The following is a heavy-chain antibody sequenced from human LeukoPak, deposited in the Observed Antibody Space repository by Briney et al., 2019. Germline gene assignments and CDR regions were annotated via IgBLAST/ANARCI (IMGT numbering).Heavy chain of an antibody. CDR2: IYYRGSA. CDR1: GGSISSYY. D-gene: IGHD3-10*01. CDR3: ARAGNYYSTGSYLGY. Sequence: PSETLSLTCTVSGGSISSYYWSWIRQPPGKGLEWIGYIYYRGSANYNPSLKSRVTMSVDTSKNLFSLKLTSVTAADTAVYYCARAGNYYSTGSYLGYWGQGTLVTVSS. V-gene: IGHV4-59*01. J-gene: IGHJ4*02.